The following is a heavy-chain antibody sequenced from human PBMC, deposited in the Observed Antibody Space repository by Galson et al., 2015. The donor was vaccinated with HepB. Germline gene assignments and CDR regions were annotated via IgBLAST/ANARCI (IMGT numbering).Heavy chain of an antibody. CDR2: IYPGDSDT. J-gene: IGHJ4*02. CDR1: GYSFTSYW. D-gene: IGHD5-24*01. Sequence: QSGAEVKKPGESLKISCKGSGYSFTSYWIGWVRQMPGKGLEWMGIIYPGDSDTRYSPSFQGQVTISADKSISTAYLQWSSLKASDTAMYYCARRSRRDGYNYYFDYWGQGTLVTVSS. V-gene: IGHV5-51*01. CDR3: ARRSRRDGYNYYFDY.